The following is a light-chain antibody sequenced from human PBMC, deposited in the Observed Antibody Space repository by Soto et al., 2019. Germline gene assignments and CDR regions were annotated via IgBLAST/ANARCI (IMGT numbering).Light chain of an antibody. CDR1: GSTFGAGYD. CDR3: QSYDSSLSVI. V-gene: IGLV1-40*01. Sequence: QSVLTQPPSVSGAPGQRVTISCTWSGSTFGAGYDVHWYQQLPGTAPKLLISDNSNRPSGVPDRFSGSKSGTSASLAISGLQAEDEADYYCQSYDSSLSVIFGGGTKLTVL. CDR2: DNS. J-gene: IGLJ2*01.